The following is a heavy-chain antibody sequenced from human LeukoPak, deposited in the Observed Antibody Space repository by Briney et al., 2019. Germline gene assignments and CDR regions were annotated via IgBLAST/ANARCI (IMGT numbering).Heavy chain of an antibody. CDR1: GFTFSSYA. V-gene: IGHV3-23*01. CDR3: ARTLWFGELYDY. J-gene: IGHJ4*02. CDR2: ISGSGGST. D-gene: IGHD3-10*01. Sequence: GGSLRLSCAASGFTFSSYAMRWVRQAPGKGLEWVSAISGSGGSTYYADSVKGRFTISRDNSKNTLYLQMNSLRAEDTALYHCARTLWFGELYDYWGQGTLVTVSS.